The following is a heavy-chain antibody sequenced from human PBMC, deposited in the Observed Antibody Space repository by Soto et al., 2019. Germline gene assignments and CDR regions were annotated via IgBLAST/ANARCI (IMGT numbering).Heavy chain of an antibody. CDR2: LYYNGAT. J-gene: IGHJ3*02. Sequence: QVQLQESGPGLVKPSQTLSLTCTVSGGSISSGDYSWSWIRQHAGKGLEWIGYLYYNGATAYNPSLNRRVTMFLDTAKNQFALKVNSVTAADTAVYYWARVDKLIYNRAFDIWGQGTLVTVSS. D-gene: IGHD1-20*01. CDR1: GGSISSGDYS. V-gene: IGHV4-31*03. CDR3: ARVDKLIYNRAFDI.